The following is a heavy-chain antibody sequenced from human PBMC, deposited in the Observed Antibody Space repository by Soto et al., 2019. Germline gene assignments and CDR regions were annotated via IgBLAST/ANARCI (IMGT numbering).Heavy chain of an antibody. CDR3: ASVDCSSTSCYDPPDYYYYGMDV. Sequence: SVKVSCKASGGTFSSYAISWVRQAPGQGLEWMGGIIPIFGTANYAQKFQGGVTITADESTSTAYMELSSLRSEDTAVYYCASVDCSSTSCYDPPDYYYYGMDVWGQGTKVTVSS. J-gene: IGHJ6*02. CDR1: GGTFSSYA. D-gene: IGHD2-2*01. V-gene: IGHV1-69*13. CDR2: IIPIFGTA.